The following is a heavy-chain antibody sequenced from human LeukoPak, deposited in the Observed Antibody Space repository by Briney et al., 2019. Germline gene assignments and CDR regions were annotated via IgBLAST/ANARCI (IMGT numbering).Heavy chain of an antibody. D-gene: IGHD3-22*01. V-gene: IGHV5-51*01. CDR3: ARHKRTRGYYDSSGYSSYYYMDV. Sequence: GESLKISCKGSGYSFTTHWIGWVRQMPGKGLEWMGIIYPGDSDTRYSPSFQGQVTISADKSISTAYLQWSSLKASDTAMHYCARHKRTRGYYDSSGYSSYYYMDVWGKGTTVTVSS. CDR1: GYSFTTHW. J-gene: IGHJ6*03. CDR2: IYPGDSDT.